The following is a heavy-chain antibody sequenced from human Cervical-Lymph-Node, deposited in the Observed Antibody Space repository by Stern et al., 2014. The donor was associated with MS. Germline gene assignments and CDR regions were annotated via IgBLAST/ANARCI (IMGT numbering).Heavy chain of an antibody. D-gene: IGHD6-19*01. CDR2: SSGHNGDT. Sequence: QLVQSGAEVEKPGASVRVSCKASGYTFTSYGISWLRQAPGQGLEWMAWSSGHNGDTNYAPKFQGRVILTTDRSTSTAYMELRSLRSDDTAIYYCARDSQSVWYHWYLDLWGRGTLVTVSS. J-gene: IGHJ2*01. CDR3: ARDSQSVWYHWYLDL. V-gene: IGHV1-18*01. CDR1: GYTFTSYG.